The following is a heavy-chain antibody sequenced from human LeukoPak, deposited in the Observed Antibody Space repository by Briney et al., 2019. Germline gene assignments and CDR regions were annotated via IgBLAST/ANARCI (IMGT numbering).Heavy chain of an antibody. V-gene: IGHV3-43*02. CDR1: GFTFDDYA. CDR3: AKVGITGTTLGY. J-gene: IGHJ4*02. Sequence: PGWSLRLSCAASGFTFDDYAMHWVRQAPGKGLEGVSLISGDGGSTYYADSVKGRLTISRDNSKNSLYLQMNSLRTEDTALYYCAKVGITGTTLGYWGQGTLVTVSS. CDR2: ISGDGGST. D-gene: IGHD1-20*01.